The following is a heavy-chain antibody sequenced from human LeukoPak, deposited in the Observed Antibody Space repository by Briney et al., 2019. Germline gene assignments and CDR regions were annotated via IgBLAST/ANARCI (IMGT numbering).Heavy chain of an antibody. V-gene: IGHV3-7*03. D-gene: IGHD4-17*01. J-gene: IGHJ4*02. CDR3: ATDLYYGDSRY. CDR1: GFTFSSYW. Sequence: GGSLRVSCAASGFTFSSYWMSWVRQAPGKGLEWVANIKQDGSEKYYVDSVKGRFTISRDNAKNSLYLQMNSLRAEDTAVYYCATDLYYGDSRYWGQGTLVTVSS. CDR2: IKQDGSEK.